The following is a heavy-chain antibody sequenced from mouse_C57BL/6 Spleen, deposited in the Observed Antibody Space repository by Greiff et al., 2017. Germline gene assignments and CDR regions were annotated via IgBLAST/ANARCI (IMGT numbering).Heavy chain of an antibody. CDR3: ARCITTVVEDYAMDY. D-gene: IGHD1-1*01. Sequence: EVKLMESGGGLVKPGGSLKLSCAASGFTFSDYGMHWVRQAPEKGLEWVAYISSGSSTIYYADTVKGRFTISRDNAKNTLFLQMTSLRSEDTAMYYCARCITTVVEDYAMDYWGQGTSVTVSS. CDR1: GFTFSDYG. J-gene: IGHJ4*01. CDR2: ISSGSSTI. V-gene: IGHV5-17*01.